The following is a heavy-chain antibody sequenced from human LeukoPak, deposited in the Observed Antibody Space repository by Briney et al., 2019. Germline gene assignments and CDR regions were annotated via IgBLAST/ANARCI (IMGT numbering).Heavy chain of an antibody. D-gene: IGHD2-21*02. CDR2: IYYSGST. J-gene: IGHJ4*02. CDR3: ASYTLAYCGGDCYSGFDY. CDR1: GGSISSSSYY. V-gene: IGHV4-39*01. Sequence: SETLSLTCTVSGGSISSSSYYWGWIRQPPGKGLEWIGSIYYSGSTYYNPSLKSRVTISVDTSKNQFSLKLSSVTAADTAVYYCASYTLAYCGGDCYSGFDYWGQGTLVTVSS.